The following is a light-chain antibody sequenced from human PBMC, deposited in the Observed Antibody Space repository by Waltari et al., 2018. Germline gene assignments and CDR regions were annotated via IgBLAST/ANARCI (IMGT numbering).Light chain of an antibody. CDR3: QQLDSYPLA. CDR1: QGITSH. CDR2: AAS. Sequence: IQLTQSPSFLSASVGDRVTITCRASQGITSHLSWYQQRPWKAPKLLIYAASTLHSGFSSRFSGSGSGTDFTLTINSLQPEDFATYYCQQLDSYPLAFGGGTRVEIK. J-gene: IGKJ4*01. V-gene: IGKV1-9*01.